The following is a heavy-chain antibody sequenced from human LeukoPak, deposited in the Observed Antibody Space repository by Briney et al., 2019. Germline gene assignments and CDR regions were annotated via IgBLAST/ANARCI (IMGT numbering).Heavy chain of an antibody. D-gene: IGHD1-26*01. Sequence: TGRSLRLSCAASGFTFSSYAMHWVRQAPGKGLEWVALISYDGSNKYYADSVKGRFTISRDNSKNTLYLQMNSLRAEDTAVYYCATAEWELRGGFDPWGQGTLVTVSS. V-gene: IGHV3-30*04. CDR2: ISYDGSNK. J-gene: IGHJ5*02. CDR1: GFTFSSYA. CDR3: ATAEWELRGGFDP.